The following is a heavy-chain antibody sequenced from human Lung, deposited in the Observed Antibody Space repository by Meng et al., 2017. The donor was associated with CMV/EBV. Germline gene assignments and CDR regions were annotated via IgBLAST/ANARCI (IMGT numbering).Heavy chain of an antibody. CDR1: GGSFSTYY. V-gene: IGHV4-59*01. D-gene: IGHD3-10*01. Sequence: GSLRLXXTVSGGSFSTYYWSWIRQPPGKGLEWIGYIYYSGSTSYNPSLKSRVTILVDTSKNQFSLKLTSVTAADTAVYYCARPMIRGPYDGFHIWGQGTMVTVSS. CDR2: IYYSGST. J-gene: IGHJ3*02. CDR3: ARPMIRGPYDGFHI.